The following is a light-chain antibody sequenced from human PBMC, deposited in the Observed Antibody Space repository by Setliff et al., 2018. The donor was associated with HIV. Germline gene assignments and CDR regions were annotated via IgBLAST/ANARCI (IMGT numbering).Light chain of an antibody. J-gene: IGLJ2*01. Sequence: SYELTQPRSVSVSPGQTASITCSGDKLGERYTCWYQQKTGQSPVLVMYQDNKRPSGIPERFSGSNSGNTATLTITGTQPTDEADYYCQVWYINTVVFGGGTK. CDR1: KLGERY. V-gene: IGLV3-1*01. CDR3: QVWYINTVV. CDR2: QDN.